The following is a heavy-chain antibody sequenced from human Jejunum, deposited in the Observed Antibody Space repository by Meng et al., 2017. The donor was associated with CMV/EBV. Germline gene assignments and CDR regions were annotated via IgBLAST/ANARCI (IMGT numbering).Heavy chain of an antibody. CDR2: INPSAGNP. V-gene: IGHV7-4-1*02. CDR3: VRPIGTNGNCYFEH. Sequence: QVQPVQSESELKKPGASVKVSWKAFGYTFTNYAVNWLRQGPGQGPEWVGWINPSAGNPKYAQGFTGRFVFSLDTSIRTAYMQISSLKAEDTAVYYCVRPIGTNGNCYFEHWGQGTLVTVSS. J-gene: IGHJ4*02. CDR1: GYTFTNYA. D-gene: IGHD2-8*01.